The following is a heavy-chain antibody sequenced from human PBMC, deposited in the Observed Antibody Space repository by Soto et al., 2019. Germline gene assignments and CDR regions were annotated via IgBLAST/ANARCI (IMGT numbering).Heavy chain of an antibody. CDR3: ARGRGKDAYVGSGF. D-gene: IGHD6-19*01. V-gene: IGHV3-20*04. CDR1: GFTFDDYS. CDR2: INWHGGRT. Sequence: EVQLAESGGTVARPGESLRLSCAVSGFTFDDYSMSWVRQGPGKGLEWVAGINWHGGRTGYADPVKGRFTISRDNARNSLHLQMNSLRAEDTALYYCARGRGKDAYVGSGFWGQGTLVTVSS. J-gene: IGHJ4*02.